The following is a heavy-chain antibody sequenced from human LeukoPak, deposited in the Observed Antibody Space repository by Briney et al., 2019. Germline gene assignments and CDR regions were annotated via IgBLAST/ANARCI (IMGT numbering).Heavy chain of an antibody. V-gene: IGHV1-69*04. J-gene: IGHJ4*02. D-gene: IGHD3-22*01. CDR3: HQRVADSSGYYPRVDY. CDR1: GGTFSSYA. Sequence: SVKVSCKASGGTFSSYAISWVRQAPGQGLAWMGRIIPILGIANYAQKFQGRVTITADKSTSTAYMELSSLRSEDTAVYYCHQRVADSSGYYPRVDYWGQGTLVTVSS. CDR2: IIPILGIA.